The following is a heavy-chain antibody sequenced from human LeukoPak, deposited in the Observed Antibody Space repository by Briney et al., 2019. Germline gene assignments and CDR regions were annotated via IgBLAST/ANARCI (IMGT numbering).Heavy chain of an antibody. CDR2: IKQDGNGK. V-gene: IGHV3-7*01. D-gene: IGHD2-2*01. CDR1: GFTFSSYW. J-gene: IGHJ5*02. CDR3: ARVGLGYCSSTSCHNWFDP. Sequence: PGGSLRLSCAASGFTFSSYWMNWVRQAPGKGLEWVANIKQDGNGKFYVDSVKGRFTISRDNAKNSLYLQMNSLRAEDTAVYYCARVGLGYCSSTSCHNWFDPWGQGTLVTVSS.